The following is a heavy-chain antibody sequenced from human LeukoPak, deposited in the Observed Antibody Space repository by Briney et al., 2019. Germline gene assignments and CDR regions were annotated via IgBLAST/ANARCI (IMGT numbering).Heavy chain of an antibody. V-gene: IGHV3-33*01. Sequence: GGSLRLSCAASGFTFSSYGMHWVRQAPGKGLEWVAVIWYDGSNKYYADSVKGRFTISRDNADNSLFLQMNSLRAEDTAVYYCARALGDQPDYYYGMDVWGQGTTVTVSS. J-gene: IGHJ6*02. CDR2: IWYDGSNK. CDR3: ARALGDQPDYYYGMDV. D-gene: IGHD2-2*01. CDR1: GFTFSSYG.